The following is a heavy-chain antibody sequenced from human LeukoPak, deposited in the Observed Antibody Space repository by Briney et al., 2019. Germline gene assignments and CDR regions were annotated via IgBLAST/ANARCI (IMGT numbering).Heavy chain of an antibody. J-gene: IGHJ5*02. CDR2: INQDGSEK. Sequence: TGGSLRLSCAASGFTFSSYWMIWVRQAPGKGLEWVANINQDGSEKFYVDSVRGRFTISRDNAKNSLYLQMNSLKTEDTAVYYCTRVGAIGWSWFDPWGQGTLVTVSS. V-gene: IGHV3-7*03. CDR1: GFTFSSYW. D-gene: IGHD1-26*01. CDR3: TRVGAIGWSWFDP.